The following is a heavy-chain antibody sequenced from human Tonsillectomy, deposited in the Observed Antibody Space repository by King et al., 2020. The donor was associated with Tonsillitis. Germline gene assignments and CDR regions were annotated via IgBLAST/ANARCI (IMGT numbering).Heavy chain of an antibody. Sequence: VQLVQSGGGLVQPGRSLRLSCTASGFTFTDYAMSWFRQAPGKGLEWVGVIRSKPYGGTTEDAASVKGRFTLSRDDSKSIAYLQMNSLKTEDTAMYYSSRISVALYSSSHSCFDYWGQGTLVTVSS. CDR2: IRSKPYGGTT. CDR3: SRISVALYSSSHSCFDY. J-gene: IGHJ4*02. D-gene: IGHD6-13*01. CDR1: GFTFTDYA. V-gene: IGHV3-49*03.